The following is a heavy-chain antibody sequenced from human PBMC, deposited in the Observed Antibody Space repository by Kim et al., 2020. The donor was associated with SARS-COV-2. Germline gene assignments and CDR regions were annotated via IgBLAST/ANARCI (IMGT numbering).Heavy chain of an antibody. J-gene: IGHJ4*02. CDR1: GFTFSSYW. CDR2: IKQDGSEK. Sequence: GGSLRLSCAASGFTFSSYWMSWVRQAPGKGLEWVANIKQDGSEKYYVDSVKGRFTISRDNAKNSLYLQMNSLRAEDTAVYYCTREIRWSSGWETLDYWGQGTLVTVSS. D-gene: IGHD6-19*01. V-gene: IGHV3-7*01. CDR3: TREIRWSSGWETLDY.